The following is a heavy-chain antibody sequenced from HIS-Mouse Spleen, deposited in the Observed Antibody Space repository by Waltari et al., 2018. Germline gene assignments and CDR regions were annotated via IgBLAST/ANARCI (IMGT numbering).Heavy chain of an antibody. V-gene: IGHV3-30-3*01. CDR2: ISYDGSNK. CDR3: ARGLNTARPSHFDY. J-gene: IGHJ4*02. CDR1: GFTFSSYA. Sequence: QVQLVESGGGVVQPGRSLSLSCAASGFTFSSYAMRWARQAPGKGREWVSGISYDGSNKSYADSVKGRFTISRDNSKNTLYLQMNSLRAEDTAVYYCARGLNTARPSHFDYWGQGTLVTVSS. D-gene: IGHD6-6*01.